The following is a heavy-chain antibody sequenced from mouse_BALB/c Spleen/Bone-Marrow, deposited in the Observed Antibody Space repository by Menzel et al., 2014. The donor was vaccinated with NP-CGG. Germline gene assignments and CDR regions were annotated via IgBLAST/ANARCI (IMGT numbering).Heavy chain of an antibody. V-gene: IGHV1S81*02. D-gene: IGHD1-2*01. CDR1: GYTFTNYF. CDR2: INPSNDTP. Sequence: QVQLKQSGAELVKPGASVKLSCRVSGYTFTNYFVYWVKQRPGQGLEWIGEINPSNDTPNFNEKFKSKATLTVDKSPSTAYMQLSSLTSEDSAVYYCTRSGYYGYGWYFDVWGARTTVTVSS. CDR3: TRSGYYGYGWYFDV. J-gene: IGHJ1*01.